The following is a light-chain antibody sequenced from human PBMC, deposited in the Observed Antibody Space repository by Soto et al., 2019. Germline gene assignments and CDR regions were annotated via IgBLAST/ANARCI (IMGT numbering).Light chain of an antibody. Sequence: EIVLMQSPGTLSLSPGERATLSCRASQSVSSTYLAWYQQKPGQAPRLLIYGVSSRATGIPDRFSGSGSGTDFTLTISRLEPEDFAVYYCQQYGSSSCTFGQGTKVEIK. V-gene: IGKV3-20*01. J-gene: IGKJ1*01. CDR2: GVS. CDR3: QQYGSSSCT. CDR1: QSVSSTY.